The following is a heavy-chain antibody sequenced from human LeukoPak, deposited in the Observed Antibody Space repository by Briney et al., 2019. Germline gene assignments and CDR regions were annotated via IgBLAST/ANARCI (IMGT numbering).Heavy chain of an antibody. CDR1: GYTFTGYY. CDR3: ARAVGSGSRPLYYYGMDV. CDR2: INPNSGGT. V-gene: IGHV1-2*02. D-gene: IGHD3-10*01. Sequence: ASVKVSCKASGYTFTGYYMHWVRQGPGQGLEWMGWINPNSGGTNYAQKFQGRVTMTRDTSISTAYMELSRLRSDDTAVYYCARAVGSGSRPLYYYGMDVWGQGTTVTVSS. J-gene: IGHJ6*02.